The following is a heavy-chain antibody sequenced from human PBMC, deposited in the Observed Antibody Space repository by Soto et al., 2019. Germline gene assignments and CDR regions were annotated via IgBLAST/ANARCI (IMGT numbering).Heavy chain of an antibody. CDR2: IHYTGAT. J-gene: IGHJ4*02. V-gene: IGHV4-39*01. Sequence: QLQLQESGPGLVKPSETLSLTCTVSGGSISSSNYYRGWIRQPPGKGLEWIGSIHYTGATYYNPSLTSRVTISVDTSKNQFSLKLSSVTAADTAVYYCVRRECSGGTCFFGYWGQGTLVTVSS. D-gene: IGHD2-15*01. CDR3: VRRECSGGTCFFGY. CDR1: GGSISSSNYY.